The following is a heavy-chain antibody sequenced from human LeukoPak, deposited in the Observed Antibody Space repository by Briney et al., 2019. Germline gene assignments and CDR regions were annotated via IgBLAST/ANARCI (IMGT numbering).Heavy chain of an antibody. CDR1: GYTFTTYA. CDR3: ARDSGAGPDYYYYYGMDV. V-gene: IGHV1-3*01. Sequence: PSVNVSCKASGYTFTTYAIHWVRQAPGQRLEWMGWINAGNGNTKYSQKFQGRVTITRDTSASTAYMELSSLRSEDTAVYYCARDSGAGPDYYYYYGMDVWGQGTTVTVSS. D-gene: IGHD6-19*01. CDR2: INAGNGNT. J-gene: IGHJ6*02.